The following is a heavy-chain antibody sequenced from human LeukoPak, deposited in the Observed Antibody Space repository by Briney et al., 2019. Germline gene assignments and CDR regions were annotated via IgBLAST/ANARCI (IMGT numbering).Heavy chain of an antibody. Sequence: PSETLSLTCAVYGGSFSGYYWSWIRQPPGKGLEWIGEINHSGSTNYNPSLKSRVTISVDTSKNQFSLKLSSVTAADTAVYYCARVRRYSSSWYYYSYGMDVWGQGTTVTVSS. J-gene: IGHJ6*02. CDR3: ARVRRYSSSWYYYSYGMDV. CDR1: GGSFSGYY. D-gene: IGHD6-13*01. CDR2: INHSGST. V-gene: IGHV4-34*01.